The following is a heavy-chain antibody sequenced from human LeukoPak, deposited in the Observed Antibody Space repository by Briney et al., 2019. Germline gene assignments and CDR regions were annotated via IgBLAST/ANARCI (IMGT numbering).Heavy chain of an antibody. D-gene: IGHD3-10*01. CDR3: ARLYYYGRAGDC. V-gene: IGHV3-53*01. Sequence: GGSLRLSCAASGFTVSSNYMSWVRQAPGEGLEWGSVIYSGGSTYYADSVKGRFTISRDNSKNTLYLQMNSLRAEDTAVYYCARLYYYGRAGDCLVQGTLVTDPS. CDR1: GFTVSSNY. J-gene: IGHJ4*02. CDR2: IYSGGST.